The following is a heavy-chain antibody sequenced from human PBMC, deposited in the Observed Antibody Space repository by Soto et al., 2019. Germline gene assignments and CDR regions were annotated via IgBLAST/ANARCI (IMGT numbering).Heavy chain of an antibody. Sequence: SVKVSCTASGGSFSSYAIGWVRQAPGQGLEWMGGIIPIFGTANYAQKFQGRVTITADESTSTAYMELSSLRSEDTAVYYCARDWVVTALYYYYGMDDWGQGTTVTVS. D-gene: IGHD2-21*02. CDR2: IIPIFGTA. CDR3: ARDWVVTALYYYYGMDD. J-gene: IGHJ6*02. V-gene: IGHV1-69*13. CDR1: GGSFSSYA.